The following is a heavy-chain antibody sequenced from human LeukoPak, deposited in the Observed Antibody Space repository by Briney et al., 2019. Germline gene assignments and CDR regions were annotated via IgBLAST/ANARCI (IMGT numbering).Heavy chain of an antibody. Sequence: GGSLRLSCAASGFTFSDYTMNWVRQAPGKGLEWLSYISSGTISYADSVKGRFTISRDNATNSLYLQMNSLRPEDTAVYFCARDHKYAFDYWGQGALVTVSS. V-gene: IGHV3-48*01. D-gene: IGHD2-2*01. CDR2: ISSGTI. CDR3: ARDHKYAFDY. J-gene: IGHJ4*02. CDR1: GFTFSDYT.